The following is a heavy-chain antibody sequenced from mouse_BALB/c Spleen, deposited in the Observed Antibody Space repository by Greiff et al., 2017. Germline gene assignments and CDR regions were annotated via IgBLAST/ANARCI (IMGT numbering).Heavy chain of an antibody. CDR1: GFTFSSYA. CDR2: ISSGGSYT. CDR3: ARNGEVRPGWFAY. D-gene: IGHD2-14*01. J-gene: IGHJ3*01. V-gene: IGHV5-9-4*01. Sequence: EVNVVESGGGLVKPGGSLKLSCAASGFTFSSYAMSWVRQSPEKRLEWVAEISSGGSYTYYPDTVTGRFTISRDNAKNTLYLEMSSLRSEDTAMYYCARNGEVRPGWFAYWGQGTLVTVSA.